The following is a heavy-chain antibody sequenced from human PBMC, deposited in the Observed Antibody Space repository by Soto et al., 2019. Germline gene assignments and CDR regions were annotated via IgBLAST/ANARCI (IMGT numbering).Heavy chain of an antibody. CDR2: ISSTGSKT. J-gene: IGHJ4*02. V-gene: IGHV3-23*01. CDR1: GFSMTNHA. CDR3: AREPKPFLTGYYDL. D-gene: IGHD3-9*01. Sequence: GGSLRLSCVVSGFSMTNHALTWVRQAPGKGLEWVSSISSTGSKTYYADSIKGRFTISRDNSKNTVFLQMNSLRPDDMAFYFCAREPKPFLTGYYDLWGQGTLVTVSS.